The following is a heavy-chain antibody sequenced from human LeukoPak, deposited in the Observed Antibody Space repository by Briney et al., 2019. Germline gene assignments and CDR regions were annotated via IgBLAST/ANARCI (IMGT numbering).Heavy chain of an antibody. CDR2: IYYSGNT. J-gene: IGHJ3*02. CDR1: GGSISSYF. CDR3: ARDLAYRSSLRGTFDI. V-gene: IGHV4-59*01. Sequence: SETLSLTCTVSGGSISSYFWSWIRQAPGKGLEYIGFIYYSGNTNYNPSFKSRVTISVDTSKKQFSLKLSSVTAADTAVYYCARDLAYRSSLRGTFDIWGQGTKVTVSS. D-gene: IGHD6-19*01.